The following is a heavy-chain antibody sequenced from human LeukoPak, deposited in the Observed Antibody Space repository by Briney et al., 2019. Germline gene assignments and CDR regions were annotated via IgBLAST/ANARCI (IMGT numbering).Heavy chain of an antibody. Sequence: ASETLSLTCTVSGGSIRSSSYYGGWIRQPPGKGLEWIGSIYYSGSTYYNPSLKSRVTISVDTSKNQFSLKLSSVTAADTAVYYCARQGRDGYKNWYFDLWGRGTLVTVSS. J-gene: IGHJ2*01. CDR2: IYYSGST. V-gene: IGHV4-39*01. CDR3: ARQGRDGYKNWYFDL. D-gene: IGHD5-24*01. CDR1: GGSIRSSSYY.